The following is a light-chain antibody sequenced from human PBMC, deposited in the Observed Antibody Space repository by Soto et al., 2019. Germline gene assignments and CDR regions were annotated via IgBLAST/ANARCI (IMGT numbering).Light chain of an antibody. J-gene: IGLJ2*01. Sequence: QSALTKPASVSGSPGQSITISCTGTSSDVGGYNYVSWYQQHPGKAPKLMIYDVSNRPSGISNRFSGSKSGNTASLTISGLQAEDEADYYCSSYRSSSTYVVFGGGTKLTVL. CDR1: SSDVGGYNY. CDR2: DVS. CDR3: SSYRSSSTYVV. V-gene: IGLV2-14*01.